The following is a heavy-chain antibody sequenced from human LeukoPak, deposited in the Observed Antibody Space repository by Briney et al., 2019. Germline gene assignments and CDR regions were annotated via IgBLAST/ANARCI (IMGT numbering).Heavy chain of an antibody. J-gene: IGHJ4*02. CDR2: IYYSGST. CDR1: GGSISSGGYY. CDR3: ARDLGPSSGYKGLFDY. V-gene: IGHV4-31*03. D-gene: IGHD3-22*01. Sequence: PSETLSLTCTVSGGSISSGGYYWSWIRQHPGKGLGWIGYIYYSGSTYYNPSLKSRVTISVDTSKNQFSLKLSSVTAADTAVYYCARDLGPSSGYKGLFDYWGQGTLVTVSS.